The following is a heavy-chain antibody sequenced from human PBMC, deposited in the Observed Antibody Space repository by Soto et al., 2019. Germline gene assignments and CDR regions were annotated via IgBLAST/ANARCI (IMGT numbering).Heavy chain of an antibody. Sequence: QVQLVQSGAEVKKPGSSVKVSCKASGGTFSSYTISWVRQAPGQGLEWMGRIIPILGIANYAQKFQGRVTITAEKSTSTAYMELSSLRSEDTAVYYCARDSVAGTGWFDPWGQGTLVTVSS. D-gene: IGHD6-19*01. J-gene: IGHJ5*02. V-gene: IGHV1-69*08. CDR1: GGTFSSYT. CDR2: IIPILGIA. CDR3: ARDSVAGTGWFDP.